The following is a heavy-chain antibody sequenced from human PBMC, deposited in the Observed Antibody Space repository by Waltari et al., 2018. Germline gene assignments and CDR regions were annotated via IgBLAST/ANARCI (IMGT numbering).Heavy chain of an antibody. Sequence: EVQLVESGGGLVQPGGSLRLSCAASGFTFSSYWMTWVRQAPGKGLEWVANIKEDGSWIRYVDSVKGRFTISRDNAKKSLYLQMDSLRVEDTAVYYCARKYSSGWTVLNYWGQGTLVTVSS. CDR2: IKEDGSWI. CDR3: ARKYSSGWTVLNY. V-gene: IGHV3-7*03. CDR1: GFTFSSYW. D-gene: IGHD6-19*01. J-gene: IGHJ4*02.